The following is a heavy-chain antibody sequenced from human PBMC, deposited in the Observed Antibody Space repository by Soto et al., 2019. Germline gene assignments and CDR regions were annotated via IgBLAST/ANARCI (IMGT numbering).Heavy chain of an antibody. J-gene: IGHJ4*02. V-gene: IGHV3-30*18. CDR3: AKDLYYYHSNLDDY. CDR2: ISNDGSNK. D-gene: IGHD3-22*01. CDR1: GFTFSSYA. Sequence: PGGSLRLSCAASGFTFSSYAMHWVRQAPGKGLEWVAVISNDGSNKFYADSVKGRFTISRDNARNTLHLQMNTLRAEDTAVYYCAKDLYYYHSNLDDYWGQGTLVTVSS.